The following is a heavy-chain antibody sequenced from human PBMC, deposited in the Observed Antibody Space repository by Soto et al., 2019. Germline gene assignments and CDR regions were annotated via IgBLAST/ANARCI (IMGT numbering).Heavy chain of an antibody. J-gene: IGHJ4*02. Sequence: QVQLVQSGAEVKKTGSSVKVSCKASGGSFGKSAINWVRQTPGQGLEWLGGFIPVYRTLNYAQKFQGRVTITADESTGTAYMTLSSLASDDTAVYYCATGVIWIGYFTVDSWGQGTRVTVSS. CDR1: GGSFGKSA. CDR3: ATGVIWIGYFTVDS. D-gene: IGHD3-3*01. CDR2: FIPVYRTL. V-gene: IGHV1-69*01.